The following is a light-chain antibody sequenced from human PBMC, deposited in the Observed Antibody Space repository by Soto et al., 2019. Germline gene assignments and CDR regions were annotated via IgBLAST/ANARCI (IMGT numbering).Light chain of an antibody. Sequence: DIQMTQSPSSLSASVGDRVTITCRASQSISSYLNWYQQKPGKAPKLLIYAASSLQSGVPSRFSGSGSGTDVTLTISSMQPEEFATYYCQQSYRSPQYTFCQGTKLEIK. V-gene: IGKV1-39*01. J-gene: IGKJ2*01. CDR1: QSISSY. CDR2: AAS. CDR3: QQSYRSPQYT.